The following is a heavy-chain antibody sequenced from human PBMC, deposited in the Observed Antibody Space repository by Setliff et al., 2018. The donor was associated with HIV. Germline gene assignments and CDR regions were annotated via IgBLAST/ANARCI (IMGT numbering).Heavy chain of an antibody. D-gene: IGHD2-15*01. CDR2: ISYTGIT. CDR3: ARKKGNYCSDDNCQNWFDP. CDR1: GGSISRGSYS. Sequence: PSETLSLTCTVSGGSISRGSYSWGWIRQPPGKGLEWIGSISYTGITNYNPSLKSRVAISVDTSQNQFPLKLSSVTAADTAVYYCARKKGNYCSDDNCQNWFDPWGQGTLVTVSS. V-gene: IGHV4-39*01. J-gene: IGHJ5*02.